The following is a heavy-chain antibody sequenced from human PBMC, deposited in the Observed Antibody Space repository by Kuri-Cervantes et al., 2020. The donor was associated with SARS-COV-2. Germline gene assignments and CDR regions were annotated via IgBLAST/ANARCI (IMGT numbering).Heavy chain of an antibody. J-gene: IGHJ4*02. CDR1: GFSFSDYV. CDR2: INDAGTTT. D-gene: IGHD3-10*01. V-gene: IGHV3-23*01. CDR3: ATGFTSVWFRPLAY. Sequence: GGALRLSCAASGFSFSDYVMTWVRQAPGKGLEWVSIINDAGTTTHYADSVKGRFTISRDNPKNTVYLQMNNLEVEDTAVYFCATGFTSVWFRPLAYWGQETLVTVLL.